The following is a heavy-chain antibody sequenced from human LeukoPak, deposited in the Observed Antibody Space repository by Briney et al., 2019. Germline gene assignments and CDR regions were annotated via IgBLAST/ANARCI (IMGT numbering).Heavy chain of an antibody. Sequence: GGPLRLSCAASGFTFNNYGMHWVRQAPGKGLEWVAVISYDGRNKHYPDSVKGRFTISRDISTDTLWLQMDSLRTEDTAVYYCAKGPLRGTAAAIDYWGQGTLVTVSS. V-gene: IGHV3-30*18. D-gene: IGHD2-2*01. J-gene: IGHJ4*02. CDR2: ISYDGRNK. CDR3: AKGPLRGTAAAIDY. CDR1: GFTFNNYG.